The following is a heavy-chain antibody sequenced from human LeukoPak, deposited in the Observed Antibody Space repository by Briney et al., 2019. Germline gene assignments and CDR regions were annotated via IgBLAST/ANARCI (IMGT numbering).Heavy chain of an antibody. J-gene: IGHJ4*02. CDR1: GFIFSDYG. D-gene: IGHD3-22*01. Sequence: GGSLRLSCAASGFIFSDYGMNWVRQVPGKGLEWLTFIRHDGSNKFYAESVKGRFTISRDNAKNSLYLQMNSLRAEDTALYYCARASLYDNSAYYLDYWGQGTLVTVSS. V-gene: IGHV3-30*02. CDR2: IRHDGSNK. CDR3: ARASLYDNSAYYLDY.